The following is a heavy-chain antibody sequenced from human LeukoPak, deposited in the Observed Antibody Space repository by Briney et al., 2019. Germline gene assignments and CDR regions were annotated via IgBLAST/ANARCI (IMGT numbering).Heavy chain of an antibody. V-gene: IGHV4-59*01. CDR3: ARALYDSRAYYYTFDY. D-gene: IGHD3-22*01. CDR1: GGSITDYY. CDR2: VYYSGST. Sequence: SETLSLTCTVSGGSITDYYGSWIRQPPGKGLEWIGYVYYSGSTYYNPSLKSRVTISVDTSKNQFSLKLSSVTAADTAVYYCARALYDSRAYYYTFDYWGQGTLVTVSS. J-gene: IGHJ4*02.